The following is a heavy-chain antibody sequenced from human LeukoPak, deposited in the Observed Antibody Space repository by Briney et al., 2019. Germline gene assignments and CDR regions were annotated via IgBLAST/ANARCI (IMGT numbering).Heavy chain of an antibody. CDR3: AREAPVTYYYDSSGYYPDY. D-gene: IGHD3-22*01. CDR2: IYHSGSF. Sequence: SETLSLTCAVSGGSISSNNWWSWVRQSPEKGLEWIAEIYHSGSFNRNPSLKSRVTISVDTSKNQFSLKLSSVTAADTAVYYCAREAPVTYYYDSSGYYPDYWGQGTLVTVSS. CDR1: GGSISSNNW. V-gene: IGHV4/OR15-8*01. J-gene: IGHJ4*02.